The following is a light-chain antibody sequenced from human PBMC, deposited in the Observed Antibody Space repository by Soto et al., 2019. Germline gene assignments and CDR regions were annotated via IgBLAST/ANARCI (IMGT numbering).Light chain of an antibody. V-gene: IGKV2D-29*02. CDR2: EVS. CDR1: QSLLHITGETF. CDR3: MQSTQLPPT. J-gene: IGKJ5*01. Sequence: DVVMTQTPLSLSVAPGQPASISCKSSQSLLHITGETFLFWYLQKPGQSPQLLIYEVSTRVSGVPDRFTGRGSGTVFTLEISRVETDDVGIYYCMQSTQLPPTFGQGTRLAIE.